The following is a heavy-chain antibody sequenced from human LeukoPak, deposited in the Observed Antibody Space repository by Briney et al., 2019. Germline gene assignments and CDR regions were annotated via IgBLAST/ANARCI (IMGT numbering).Heavy chain of an antibody. CDR2: INPNSGGT. CDR1: GYTFTGYY. J-gene: IGHJ4*02. D-gene: IGHD2-15*01. Sequence: GASVKVSCKASGYTFTGYYMHWVRQAPGQGLEWMGWINPNSGGTNYAQKFQGRVTMTRDTSISTAYMELSRLRSDDAAVYYCTRERDYCSGGNCFGTDSWGQGTLVAVSS. V-gene: IGHV1-2*02. CDR3: TRERDYCSGGNCFGTDS.